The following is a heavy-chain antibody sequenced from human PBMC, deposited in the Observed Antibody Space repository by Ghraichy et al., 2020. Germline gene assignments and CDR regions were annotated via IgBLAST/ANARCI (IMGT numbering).Heavy chain of an antibody. J-gene: IGHJ6*02. Sequence: SVKVSCKASGGTFSSYAISWVRQAPGQGLEWMGGIIPIFGTANYAQKFQGRVTITADESTSTAYMELSSLRSEDTAVYYCARDSGTAMAPYYYYYGMDVWGQGTTVTVSS. CDR2: IIPIFGTA. V-gene: IGHV1-69*13. CDR3: ARDSGTAMAPYYYYYGMDV. CDR1: GGTFSSYA. D-gene: IGHD5-18*01.